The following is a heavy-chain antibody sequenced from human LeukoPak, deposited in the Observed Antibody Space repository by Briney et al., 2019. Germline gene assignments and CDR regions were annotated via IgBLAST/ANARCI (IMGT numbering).Heavy chain of an antibody. CDR2: INPNSGGT. J-gene: IGHJ4*02. CDR1: GYTFTGYY. D-gene: IGHD1-26*01. CDR3: ASALLVGATSPLDY. V-gene: IGHV1-2*02. Sequence: ASVKVSCKASGYTFTGYYMHWVRQAPGQGLEWMGWINPNSGGTNHAQKFQGRVTMTRDTSISTAYMELSRLRSDDTAVYYCASALLVGATSPLDYWGQGTLVTVSS.